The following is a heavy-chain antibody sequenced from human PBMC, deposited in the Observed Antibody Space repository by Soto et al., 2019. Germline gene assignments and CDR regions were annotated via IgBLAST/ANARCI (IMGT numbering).Heavy chain of an antibody. CDR3: ARRPPLGPPLYYYYYLDV. CDR1: GFTFIAYY. D-gene: IGHD1-26*01. Sequence: QVQLVESGGGLVKPGGSLRLSCAASGFTFIAYYMSWIRQAPGKGLEWVSYISSSGSMIYYADSVKGRFTISRDNAKNSLYLQMNRLRAEDTAVYYCARRPPLGPPLYYYYYLDVWGKGTTVTVSS. J-gene: IGHJ6*03. V-gene: IGHV3-11*01. CDR2: ISSSGSMI.